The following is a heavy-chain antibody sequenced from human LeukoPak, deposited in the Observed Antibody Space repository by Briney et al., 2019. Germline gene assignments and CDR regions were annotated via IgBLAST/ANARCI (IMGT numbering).Heavy chain of an antibody. CDR1: GFTFSSYA. D-gene: IGHD1-1*01. J-gene: IGHJ4*02. CDR2: IPGSGVVT. V-gene: IGHV3-23*01. CDR3: AKEVGMYGTPTLDF. Sequence: PGGSLRLSCAASGFTFSSYAMSWVRQAPGGGLEWVSGIPGSGVVTFYADSVKGRFTISRDNSKNTLFLQMNSLRAEDTAVYYCAKEVGMYGTPTLDFWGQGTVVTVSS.